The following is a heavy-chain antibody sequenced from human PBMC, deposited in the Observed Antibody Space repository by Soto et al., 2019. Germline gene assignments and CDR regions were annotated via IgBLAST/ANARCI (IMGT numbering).Heavy chain of an antibody. V-gene: IGHV4-34*01. CDR3: ARARVTFYGVVRRGQLYDF. CDR1: GGSFSGYY. J-gene: IGHJ4*02. Sequence: PSEALSLTCAVYGGSFSGYYWSWIRQPPGTGLEWIGEINHSGSTNYNPSLKSRVTISVDTSKNQFSLKLSSVTAADTAVYYCARARVTFYGVVRRGQLYDFWSQRTLDIVSS. D-gene: IGHD3-3*01. CDR2: INHSGST.